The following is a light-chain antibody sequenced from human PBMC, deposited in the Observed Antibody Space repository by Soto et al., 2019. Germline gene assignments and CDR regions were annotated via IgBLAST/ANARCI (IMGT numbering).Light chain of an antibody. CDR1: SSDVGNYNL. V-gene: IGLV2-23*02. CDR2: DVI. J-gene: IGLJ2*01. Sequence: QSVLTQPASVSGSPGQSITISCTGGSSDVGNYNLVSWFQQHPGKAPRLMIFDVIKRPSGVSYRFSGSKSGNTASLTISGLQAEDEADYYCCSYSGSSTSHVIFGGGTKVTVL. CDR3: CSYSGSSTSHVI.